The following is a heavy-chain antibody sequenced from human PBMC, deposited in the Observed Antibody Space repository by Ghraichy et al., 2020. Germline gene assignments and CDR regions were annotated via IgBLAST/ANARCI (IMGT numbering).Heavy chain of an antibody. CDR3: VRAGGGGWSEYFQH. CDR2: IKQDGRDK. CDR1: GFIFNDFW. V-gene: IGHV3-7*03. Sequence: GGSLRLSCAASGFIFNDFWMSWVRQSPGKGLEWVANIKQDGRDKYYVDSVRGRFTVSRDNSKNSVYLQMNSLRVEDTAVYYCVRAGGGGWSEYFQHWGQGTLVTVSS. D-gene: IGHD6-19*01. J-gene: IGHJ1*01.